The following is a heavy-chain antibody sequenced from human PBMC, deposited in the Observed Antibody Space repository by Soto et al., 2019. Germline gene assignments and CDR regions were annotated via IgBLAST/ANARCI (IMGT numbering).Heavy chain of an antibody. J-gene: IGHJ5*02. CDR3: ARALAYSSSSCRFDP. Sequence: QVQLVQSGAEVKKPGASVKVSCKASGYTFTSYGISWVRQAPGQGLEWMGWISAYNGNTDYAQKLQGRVTMTTDTPTSTAYMELRSLRSDDTAVYYCARALAYSSSSCRFDPWGQGTLVTVSS. V-gene: IGHV1-18*01. CDR1: GYTFTSYG. CDR2: ISAYNGNT. D-gene: IGHD6-6*01.